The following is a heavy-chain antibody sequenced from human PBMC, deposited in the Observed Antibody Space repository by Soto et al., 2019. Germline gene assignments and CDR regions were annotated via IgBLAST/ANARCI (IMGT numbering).Heavy chain of an antibody. Sequence: QMQLVQSGPEVKKPGTSVKVSCKASTFTFTSSAVQWGRQARGQRLEWIGWIVVGSGPTKYAQNFQESVTITRDMSSGTAYLELSRLRSEDTAVYYCATHREGATYYFDYWGQGTLLTVAA. CDR3: ATHREGATYYFDY. D-gene: IGHD1-26*01. J-gene: IGHJ4*02. V-gene: IGHV1-58*01. CDR2: IVVGSGPT. CDR1: TFTFTSSA.